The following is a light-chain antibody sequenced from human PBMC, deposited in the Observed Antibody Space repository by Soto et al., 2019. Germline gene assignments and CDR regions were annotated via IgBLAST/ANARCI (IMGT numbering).Light chain of an antibody. J-gene: IGLJ1*01. V-gene: IGLV3-21*02. Sequence: SYELTQPPSVSVAPGETARITCGRNNIGSDTVHWHQQKPGQAPVVVVYDDSERPSGTPERISGSNSGDTATLTIRMVEAGDEADYYCLVVDSIGDNYVFGSGTKGTGL. CDR1: NIGSDT. CDR3: LVVDSIGDNYV. CDR2: DDS.